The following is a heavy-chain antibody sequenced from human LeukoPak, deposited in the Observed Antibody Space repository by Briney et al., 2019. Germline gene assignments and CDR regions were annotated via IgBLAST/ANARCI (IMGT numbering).Heavy chain of an antibody. CDR1: GFTFSSYG. CDR2: IWYDGSNK. J-gene: IGHJ4*02. Sequence: GGSLRLSCAASGFTFSSYGMHWVRQAPGKGLEWVAVIWYDGSNKYCADSVKGRFTISRDNSKNTLYLQMNSLRAEDTAVYYCAGAGSGPMFYWGQGTLVTVSS. CDR3: AGAGSGPMFY. D-gene: IGHD3-10*01. V-gene: IGHV3-33*01.